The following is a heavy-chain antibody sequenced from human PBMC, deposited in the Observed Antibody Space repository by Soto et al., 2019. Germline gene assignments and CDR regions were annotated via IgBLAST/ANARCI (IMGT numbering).Heavy chain of an antibody. Sequence: PGGSLRLSCAASGFTFSDFPMSWVRQAPGKGLEWVSTINKSGGSTYYADSVKGRFSISRDNSRNTLFLQMNSLSAEDTAIYYCPKDPLTTGTTFDYWGQGTLVTVSS. J-gene: IGHJ4*02. D-gene: IGHD1-1*01. CDR1: GFTFSDFP. CDR2: INKSGGST. CDR3: PKDPLTTGTTFDY. V-gene: IGHV3-23*01.